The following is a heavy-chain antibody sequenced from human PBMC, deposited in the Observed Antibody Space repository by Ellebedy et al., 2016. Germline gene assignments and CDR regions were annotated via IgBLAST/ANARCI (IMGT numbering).Heavy chain of an antibody. J-gene: IGHJ5*02. CDR1: GYTFTSFS. CDR2: INGGNGNT. CDR3: AREDDYHFSP. V-gene: IGHV1-3*01. Sequence: ASVKVSCXASGYTFTSFSVQWVRQAPGQRLEWMGWINGGNGNTKYSQNFQGRVTFTSDASASTAYMELSGLSSEDTAVYYCAREDDYHFSPWGQGTLVTVSS. D-gene: IGHD4-11*01.